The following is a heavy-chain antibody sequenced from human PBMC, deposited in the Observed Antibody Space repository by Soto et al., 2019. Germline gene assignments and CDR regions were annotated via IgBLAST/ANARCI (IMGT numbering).Heavy chain of an antibody. J-gene: IGHJ5*02. CDR3: ARDLGLDRFGASRGRWFDP. CDR1: GYTFTTYA. D-gene: IGHD3-10*01. CDR2: INAGNGNR. V-gene: IGHV1-3*01. Sequence: WASVKVSCKASGYTFTTYAIHWVRQAPGQRLEWMGWINAGNGNRRYSQKFQGRVTFTRDASATTAYMELSSLRSEDTAVYYCARDLGLDRFGASRGRWFDPWGQGTLVTVSS.